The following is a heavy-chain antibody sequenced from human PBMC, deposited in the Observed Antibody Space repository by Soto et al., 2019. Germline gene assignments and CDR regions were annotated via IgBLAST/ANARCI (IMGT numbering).Heavy chain of an antibody. CDR3: ARGWDSSSSVNWFDP. J-gene: IGHJ5*02. V-gene: IGHV1-69*13. CDR1: GGTFSSYA. D-gene: IGHD6-6*01. CDR2: IIPIFGTA. Sequence: ASVKVSCKASGGTFSSYAISWVRQAPGQGLEWMGGIIPIFGTANYAQKFQGRVTITADESTCTAYMELSSLRSEDTAVYYCARGWDSSSSVNWFDPWGQGTLVTVSS.